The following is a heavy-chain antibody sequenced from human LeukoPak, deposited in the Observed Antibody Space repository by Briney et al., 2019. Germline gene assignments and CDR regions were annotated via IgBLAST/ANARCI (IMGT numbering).Heavy chain of an antibody. CDR3: ARVGGSNFYYYGMDV. CDR2: IYYSGST. V-gene: IGHV4-59*13. Sequence: SETLSLTCTVSGGSFRNYYWSWIRQPPGKGLEWIGYIYYSGSTNYNPSLKSRVTISVDTSKSQFSLKLSSVTVADTAVYYCARVGGSNFYYYGMDVWGRGTTVTVSS. J-gene: IGHJ6*02. CDR1: GGSFRNYY. D-gene: IGHD3-10*01.